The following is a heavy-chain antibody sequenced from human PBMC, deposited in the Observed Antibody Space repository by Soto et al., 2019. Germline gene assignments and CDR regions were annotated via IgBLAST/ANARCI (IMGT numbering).Heavy chain of an antibody. J-gene: IGHJ5*02. D-gene: IGHD6-19*01. Sequence: QVQLQESGPGLVKPSGTLSLTCAVSGGSISSSNWWSWVRQPPGKGLEWIGEIYHSGSTNYNPSLKSRVTRSVDKSKNQFSLKLSSVTAADTAVYYCARDSVSSGWYGNWFDPWGQGTLVTVSS. V-gene: IGHV4-4*02. CDR1: GGSISSSNW. CDR3: ARDSVSSGWYGNWFDP. CDR2: IYHSGST.